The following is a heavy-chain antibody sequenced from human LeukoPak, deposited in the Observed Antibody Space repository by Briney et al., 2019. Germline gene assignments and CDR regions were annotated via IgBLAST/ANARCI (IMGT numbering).Heavy chain of an antibody. Sequence: SETLSLTCTVSGGSSSSYYWSWTRQPPGKGLEWIGYISYSGSINYNPSLKSRVTISVDTFKNHFSLKLSSVTAADTAVYFCARTVAGVTIWGQGTLVTVSS. D-gene: IGHD4-17*01. J-gene: IGHJ4*02. CDR2: ISYSGSI. CDR3: ARTVAGVTI. V-gene: IGHV4-59*08. CDR1: GGSSSSYY.